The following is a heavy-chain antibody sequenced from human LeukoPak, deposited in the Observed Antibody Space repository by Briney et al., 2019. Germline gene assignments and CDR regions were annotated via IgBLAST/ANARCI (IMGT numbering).Heavy chain of an antibody. J-gene: IGHJ4*02. D-gene: IGHD7-27*01. CDR3: ARQDQTWGSSGYFDY. V-gene: IGHV4-39*01. CDR1: GGSISSSSYY. Sequence: SETLSLTCTVSGGSISSSSYYWGWIRQPPGKGLEWIGSIYYSGSTYYNPSLKSRVTISVDTSKNQFSLKLSSVTAADTAVYYCARQDQTWGSSGYFDYWGQGTLVTVSS. CDR2: IYYSGST.